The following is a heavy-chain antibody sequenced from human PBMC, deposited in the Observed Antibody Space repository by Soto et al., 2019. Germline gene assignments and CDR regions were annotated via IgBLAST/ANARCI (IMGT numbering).Heavy chain of an antibody. CDR3: ARPYSSGWSNHDAFDI. V-gene: IGHV4-39*01. Sequence: QLQLQESGPGLVKPSETLSLTCTVSGGSISSSSYYWGWIRQPPGKGLEWIGSIYYSGSTYYNPSLKSRVTIPVDTSKNQFSLKLSSVTAADTAVYYCARPYSSGWSNHDAFDIWGQGTMVTVSS. J-gene: IGHJ3*02. CDR2: IYYSGST. CDR1: GGSISSSSYY. D-gene: IGHD6-19*01.